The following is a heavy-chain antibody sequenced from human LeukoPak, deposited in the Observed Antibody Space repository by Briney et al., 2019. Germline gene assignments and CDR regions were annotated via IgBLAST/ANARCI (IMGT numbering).Heavy chain of an antibody. J-gene: IGHJ4*02. CDR2: ISSNGGRT. CDR1: GLIFSSNG. Sequence: YPGGSLRLSCAASGLIFSSNGMHWVRQAPGKGLEYVSAISSNGGRTYYADSVKDRFTISRDNSKNTLYLQMGSLRTEDTAVYYCARDSTTMVRGLITDWGQGALVTVSS. CDR3: ARDSTTMVRGLITD. V-gene: IGHV3-64*02. D-gene: IGHD3-10*01.